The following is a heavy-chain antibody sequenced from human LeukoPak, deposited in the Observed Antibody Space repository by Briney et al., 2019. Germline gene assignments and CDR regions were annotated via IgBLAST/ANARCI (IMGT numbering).Heavy chain of an antibody. D-gene: IGHD6-19*01. CDR1: GGTSSSYA. J-gene: IGHJ1*01. CDR3: ARGEAVAGYFQH. V-gene: IGHV1-69*04. Sequence: ASVKVSCKASGGTSSSYAISWVRQAPGQGLEWMGRIIPILGIANYAQKFQGRVTITADKSTSTAYMELSSLRSEDTAVYYCARGEAVAGYFQHWGQGTLVTVSS. CDR2: IIPILGIA.